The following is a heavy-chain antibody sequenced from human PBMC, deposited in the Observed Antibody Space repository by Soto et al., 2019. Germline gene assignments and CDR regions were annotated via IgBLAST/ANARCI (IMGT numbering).Heavy chain of an antibody. CDR1: GYSISSGYY. CDR2: IYHSGST. CDR3: ARAYCSGGSCFRWY. D-gene: IGHD2-15*01. J-gene: IGHJ4*02. Sequence: SETLSLTCAVSGYSISSGYYWGWIRQPPGKGLEWIGSIYHSGSTYYNPSLKSRVTISVDTSKNQFSLKLSSVTAADTAAYYCARAYCSGGSCFRWYWGQGTLVTVSS. V-gene: IGHV4-38-2*01.